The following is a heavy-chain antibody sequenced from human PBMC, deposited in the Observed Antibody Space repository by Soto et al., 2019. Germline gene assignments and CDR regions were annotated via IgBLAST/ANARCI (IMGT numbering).Heavy chain of an antibody. CDR3: ARSFGVAAAGPFDY. CDR2: IYYGGST. D-gene: IGHD6-13*01. CDR1: GGSISSGGYY. J-gene: IGHJ4*02. V-gene: IGHV4-31*01. Sequence: QVQLQESGPGLVKPSQTLSLTCTVSGGSISSGGYYWSWIRQHPGKGLEWIGYIYYGGSTYYNPSLNSQATIPEDTATNQFSLTLSPVTAADTAVYYWARSFGVAAAGPFDYWGQGTLVTVSS.